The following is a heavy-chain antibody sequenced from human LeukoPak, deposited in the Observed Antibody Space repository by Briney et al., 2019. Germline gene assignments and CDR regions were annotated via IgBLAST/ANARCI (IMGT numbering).Heavy chain of an antibody. D-gene: IGHD2-15*01. Sequence: GGSLRLSCSASGFTFSSYAMHWVRQAPGKGLEYVSAISSNGGSTYYADSVKGKFTISRDNSKNSLYLQMDSLRAEDTAFYSCARGGGNFDYWGQGTLVTVSS. CDR3: ARGGGNFDY. J-gene: IGHJ4*02. CDR2: ISSNGGST. V-gene: IGHV3-64*04. CDR1: GFTFSSYA.